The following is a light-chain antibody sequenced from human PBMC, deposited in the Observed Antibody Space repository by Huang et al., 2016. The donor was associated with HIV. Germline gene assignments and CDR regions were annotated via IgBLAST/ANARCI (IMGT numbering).Light chain of an antibody. J-gene: IGKJ3*01. CDR3: HQYNDWPIT. CDR1: QSVSSN. Sequence: EIVMTQSPATLSVSPVGRATLSCRASQSVSSNLAWYQQKPVQAPRLLIYGASTRATGVPARFRGSGSGTEFTLTISDPQSEDFAVYFCHQYNDWPITFGPGTKVDIK. CDR2: GAS. V-gene: IGKV3-15*01.